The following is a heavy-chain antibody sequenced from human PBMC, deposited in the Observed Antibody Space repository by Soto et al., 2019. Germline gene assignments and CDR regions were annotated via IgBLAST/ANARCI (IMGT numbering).Heavy chain of an antibody. D-gene: IGHD3-3*01. CDR3: ARDLIFPAAYFDC. CDR1: GFMFGVYW. CDR2: INDDGSER. V-gene: IGHV3-7*01. J-gene: IGHJ4*02. Sequence: GGSLRLSCEASGFMFGVYWMSWVRQAPGKGLEWVANINDDGSERNYVDSVKGRFTISRDTPNNLLFLQMNSLRDEDTAVYYCARDLIFPAAYFDCWGQGTLVTVSS.